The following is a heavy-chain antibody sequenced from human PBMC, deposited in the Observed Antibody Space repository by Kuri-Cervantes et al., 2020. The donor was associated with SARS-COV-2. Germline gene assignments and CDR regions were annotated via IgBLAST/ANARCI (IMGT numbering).Heavy chain of an antibody. CDR2: VYSSDART. CDR1: GFSFNNYA. CDR3: AKEGFFYGSGRHFDY. V-gene: IGHV3-23*03. D-gene: IGHD3-10*01. J-gene: IGHJ4*02. Sequence: GGSLRLSCAASGFSFNNYAMSWVRQAPGRELEWVAVVYSSDARTYYADSAKGRFSISRDNSKNTVYLQMNSLRVEDTAVYYCAKEGFFYGSGRHFDYWGQGTLVTVSS.